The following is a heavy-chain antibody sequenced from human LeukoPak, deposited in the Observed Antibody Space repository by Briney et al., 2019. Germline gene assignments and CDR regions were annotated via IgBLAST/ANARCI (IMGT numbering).Heavy chain of an antibody. J-gene: IGHJ4*02. CDR3: ARSIPYGTTWYGRSDY. D-gene: IGHD6-13*01. CDR2: INSDGSNT. Sequence: PGGSLRLSCAASGFIFSSYWMYWVRQAPGKGLVWVAHINSDGSNTNYADSVKGRFTISRDNALNSLYLQMNSLRAEDTAIYYCARSIPYGTTWYGRSDYWGQGTLVTVSS. V-gene: IGHV3-74*01. CDR1: GFIFSSYW.